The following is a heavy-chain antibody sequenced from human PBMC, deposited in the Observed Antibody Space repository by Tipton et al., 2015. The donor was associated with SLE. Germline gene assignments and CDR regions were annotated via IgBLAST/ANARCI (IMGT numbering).Heavy chain of an antibody. CDR3: ARGYCSGGSCYGGF. CDR1: GYTFSGYY. Sequence: QLVQSGAELKKPGASVKVSCKASGYTFSGYYMHWVRQAPGQGLEWMAWINPNSGATNYAQNFQGRVTMTRDTSISTAYMELNSLRSDDTAVYYCARGYCSGGSCYGGFWGQGTLVTVSS. V-gene: IGHV1-2*02. CDR2: INPNSGAT. D-gene: IGHD2-15*01. J-gene: IGHJ4*02.